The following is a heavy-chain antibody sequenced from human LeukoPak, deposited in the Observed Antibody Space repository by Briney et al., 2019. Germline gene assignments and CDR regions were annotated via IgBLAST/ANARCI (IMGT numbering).Heavy chain of an antibody. Sequence: SETLSLTCTVSGGSISSYYWSWIRQPPGKGLEWIGDIYYSGSTNYNPSLKSRVTISVDTSKNQFSLKLSSVTAAATAVYYCARGFSAYYYASSGYYCDYWGQGTLVTVSS. D-gene: IGHD3-22*01. V-gene: IGHV4-59*01. CDR2: IYYSGST. CDR1: GGSISSYY. CDR3: ARGFSAYYYASSGYYCDY. J-gene: IGHJ4*02.